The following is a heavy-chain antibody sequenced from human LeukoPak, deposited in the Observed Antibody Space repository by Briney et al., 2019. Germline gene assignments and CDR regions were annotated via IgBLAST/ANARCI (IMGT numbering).Heavy chain of an antibody. Sequence: GSLRLSCAASGFTFSSYSMNWVRQPPGKGLEWIGEINHSGSTNYNPSLKSRVTISVDTSKNQFSLKLSSVTAADTAVYYCARGALPYGDFYYFDYWGQGTLVTVSS. CDR2: INHSGST. CDR3: ARGALPYGDFYYFDY. CDR1: GFTFSSYS. V-gene: IGHV4-34*01. J-gene: IGHJ4*02. D-gene: IGHD4-17*01.